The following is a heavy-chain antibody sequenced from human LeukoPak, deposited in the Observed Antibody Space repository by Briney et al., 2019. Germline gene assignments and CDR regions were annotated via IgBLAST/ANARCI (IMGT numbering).Heavy chain of an antibody. CDR3: ARLGGYSGYDFDY. CDR2: IYYSGSS. J-gene: IGHJ4*02. V-gene: IGHV4-59*08. CDR1: GGSISSYY. Sequence: SETLSLTCTVSGGSISSYYWSWIRQPPGGRLEWSGSIYYSGSSNYIPSLKSRVTISVDTSKNQFSLKLSSVTAADTAVYYCARLGGYSGYDFDYWGQGTLVTVSS. D-gene: IGHD5-12*01.